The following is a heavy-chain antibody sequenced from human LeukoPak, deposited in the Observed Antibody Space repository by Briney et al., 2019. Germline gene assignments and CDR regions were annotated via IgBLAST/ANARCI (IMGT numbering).Heavy chain of an antibody. D-gene: IGHD1-26*01. CDR2: MYNSGST. Sequence: SETLSLTCTVSGGSISSYYWSWIRQPPGKGLEWIGYMYNSGSTNYNPSLKSRVTISVDTSKNQFSLKLNSVTAADTAVYYCAGHGGSYSFDYWGQGTLVTVSS. CDR1: GGSISSYY. V-gene: IGHV4-59*08. J-gene: IGHJ4*02. CDR3: AGHGGSYSFDY.